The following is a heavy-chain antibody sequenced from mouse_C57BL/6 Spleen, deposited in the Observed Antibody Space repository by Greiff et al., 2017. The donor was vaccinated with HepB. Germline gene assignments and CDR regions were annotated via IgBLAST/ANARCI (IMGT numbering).Heavy chain of an antibody. CDR2: IHPNSGST. D-gene: IGHD3-2*02. CDR3: ARSTGSSSYRAY. Sequence: QVQLQQPGAELVKPGASVKLSCKASGYTFTSYWMHWVKQRPGQGLEWIGMIHPNSGSTNYNEKFKSKATLTVDKSSSTAYMQLSSLTSEDSAVYYCARSTGSSSYRAYWGQGTLVTVSA. CDR1: GYTFTSYW. V-gene: IGHV1-64*01. J-gene: IGHJ3*01.